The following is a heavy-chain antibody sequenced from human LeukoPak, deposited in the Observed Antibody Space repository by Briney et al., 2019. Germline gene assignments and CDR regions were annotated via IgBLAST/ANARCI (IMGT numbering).Heavy chain of an antibody. D-gene: IGHD6-13*01. J-gene: IGHJ2*01. V-gene: IGHV4-4*07. Sequence: SETLSLTCTVSAGSISSYYWSWIRQPAGKGLEWIGRIYTSGSTNYNPSLKSRVTMSVDTSTNQFSLKLSSVTAADTAVYYCARDLSSSSWYGDWYFDLWGRGTLVTVSS. CDR2: IYTSGST. CDR1: AGSISSYY. CDR3: ARDLSSSSWYGDWYFDL.